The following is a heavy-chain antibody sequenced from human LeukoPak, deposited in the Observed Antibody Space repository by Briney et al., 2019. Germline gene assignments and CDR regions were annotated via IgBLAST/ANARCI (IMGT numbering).Heavy chain of an antibody. CDR2: ISGSGGST. CDR3: LPAALQPLVDY. D-gene: IGHD2-2*01. CDR1: GFTLSSYA. Sequence: GGSLRLSCAASGFTLSSYAMSWVRQPPGKGLEWVSAISGSGGSTYYADSLKGRFTISRDNSRNTLYLQMNSLRAEDTAVYYCLPAALQPLVDYWGQGTLVTVSS. J-gene: IGHJ4*02. V-gene: IGHV3-23*01.